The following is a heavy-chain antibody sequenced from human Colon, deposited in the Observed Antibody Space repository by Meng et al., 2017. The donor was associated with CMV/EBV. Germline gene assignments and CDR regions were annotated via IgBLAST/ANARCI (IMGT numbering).Heavy chain of an antibody. J-gene: IGHJ1*01. CDR1: GYTFTSYY. V-gene: IGHV1-46*01. CDR3: ARGLTPPAYCSSTSCYTAEYSQH. D-gene: IGHD2-2*02. Sequence: ASVKVSCKASGYTFTSYYMHWVRQAPGQGLEWMGIINPSGGSTSYAQKFQGRVTMTRDTSTDTVYMELNSLRSEDTAVYYCARGLTPPAYCSSTSCYTAEYSQHWGQGTLVTVSS. CDR2: INPSGGST.